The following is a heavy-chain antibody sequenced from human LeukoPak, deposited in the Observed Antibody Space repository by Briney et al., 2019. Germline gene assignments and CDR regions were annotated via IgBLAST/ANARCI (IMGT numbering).Heavy chain of an antibody. CDR3: AKDGLFLTTELKFFYMDV. Sequence: GGSLRVSCAASGFTFSSYGMHWVRQAPGRGLEWVAVISYDGSNKFYADSVKGRFTISRDNSKNTLYLQMTSLRAGDTAVYCCAKDGLFLTTELKFFYMDVWGKGTTVTVSS. CDR2: ISYDGSNK. CDR1: GFTFSSYG. J-gene: IGHJ6*03. V-gene: IGHV3-30*18. D-gene: IGHD4-11*01.